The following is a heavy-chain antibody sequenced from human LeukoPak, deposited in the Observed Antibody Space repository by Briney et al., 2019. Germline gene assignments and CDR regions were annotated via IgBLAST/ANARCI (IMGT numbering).Heavy chain of an antibody. CDR1: GFTFSSYW. Sequence: GGSLRLSCAASGFTFSSYWMSWVRQAPGKGLEWVANIKQDGREKYYVDSVKGRFTISRDNAKNSLYLQMNSLRAEDTAVYYCARGSLYYYGSGSYYNGYYGMDVWGQGTTVTVSS. D-gene: IGHD3-10*01. V-gene: IGHV3-7*01. J-gene: IGHJ6*02. CDR2: IKQDGREK. CDR3: ARGSLYYYGSGSYYNGYYGMDV.